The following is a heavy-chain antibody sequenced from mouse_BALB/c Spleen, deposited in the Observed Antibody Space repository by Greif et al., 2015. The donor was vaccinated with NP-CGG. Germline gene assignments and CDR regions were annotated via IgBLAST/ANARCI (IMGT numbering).Heavy chain of an antibody. CDR1: GFTFSSYA. Sequence: EVKLMESGGGLVKPGGSLKLSCAASGFTFSSYAMSWVRQTPEKRLEWVATISSGGSYTYYPDSVKGRFTISRDNAKNTLYLQMSSLRSEDTAMYYCARRGYAMIRDVSFAYWGQGTLVTVSA. D-gene: IGHD2-4*01. CDR2: ISSGGSYT. V-gene: IGHV5-9-3*01. J-gene: IGHJ3*01. CDR3: ARRGYAMIRDVSFAY.